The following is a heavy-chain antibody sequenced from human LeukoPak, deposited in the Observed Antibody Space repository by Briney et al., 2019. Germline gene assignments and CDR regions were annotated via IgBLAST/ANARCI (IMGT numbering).Heavy chain of an antibody. J-gene: IGHJ4*02. Sequence: GGSLRLSCAASGFTFSSYGMHWVRQAPGKGLEWVAVISYDGSNKYYADSVKGRFTISRDNSKNTLYLQMNSLRAEDTAVYYCARSIAAAGTIGYWGQGTLVTVSS. CDR3: ARSIAAAGTIGY. CDR2: ISYDGSNK. D-gene: IGHD6-13*01. V-gene: IGHV3-30*03. CDR1: GFTFSSYG.